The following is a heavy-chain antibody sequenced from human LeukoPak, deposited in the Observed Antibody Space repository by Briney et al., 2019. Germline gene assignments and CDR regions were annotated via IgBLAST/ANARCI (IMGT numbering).Heavy chain of an antibody. Sequence: ASVKVSFKASGYTFTVYYLHWVRQAPGQGLEWTGWINPNSGGSNYAQKFQGRVTVTEDTSTDTAYIELSSLRSEDTAVYYCATTPTYYYDSSGYNRFDYWGQGTLVTVSS. V-gene: IGHV1-2*02. CDR2: INPNSGGS. J-gene: IGHJ4*02. CDR1: GYTFTVYY. D-gene: IGHD3-22*01. CDR3: ATTPTYYYDSSGYNRFDY.